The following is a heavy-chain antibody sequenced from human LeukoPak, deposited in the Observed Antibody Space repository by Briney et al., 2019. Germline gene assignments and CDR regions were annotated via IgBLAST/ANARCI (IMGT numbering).Heavy chain of an antibody. J-gene: IGHJ4*02. CDR3: VAARGVGY. V-gene: IGHV3-53*01. Sequence: PGGSLRLSCAASGFSVSNNYMSWVRQAPGKGLEWVSVIYSGGGTYYADSAKGRFTISRDNSKNTLYLQMNSLRADDTAVYYCVAARGVGYWGQGTLVTVSS. CDR2: IYSGGGT. CDR1: GFSVSNNY. D-gene: IGHD3-10*01.